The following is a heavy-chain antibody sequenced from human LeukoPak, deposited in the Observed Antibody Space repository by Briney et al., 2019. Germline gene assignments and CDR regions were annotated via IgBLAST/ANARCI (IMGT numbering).Heavy chain of an antibody. Sequence: SETLSLTCNVSGGSISNYHWSWIRQPPGKGLEWIGYIYNSGSTNHNPSLKSRVTMSVDTSKNQFSLKLNSVTAADTAVYYCARGYSYGYMWGQGTLVTVSS. V-gene: IGHV4-59*01. CDR3: ARGYSYGYM. J-gene: IGHJ4*02. CDR2: IYNSGST. D-gene: IGHD5-18*01. CDR1: GGSISNYH.